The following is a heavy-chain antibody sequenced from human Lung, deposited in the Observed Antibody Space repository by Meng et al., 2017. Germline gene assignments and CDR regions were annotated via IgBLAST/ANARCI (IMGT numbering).Heavy chain of an antibody. J-gene: IGHJ4*02. CDR1: VGSFSGYQ. CDR3: ARDQGGAGGY. V-gene: IGHV4-34*01. D-gene: IGHD2-15*01. Sequence: QVQLQQWGAGELKPSETLSLTCAVYVGSFSGYQWNWIRQSPGKRLEWIGDINHRGRTNYNPSLKSRVTISVDTSKNQFSLKLSSVTAADTAVYYCARDQGGAGGYWGQGTLVTVSS. CDR2: INHRGRT.